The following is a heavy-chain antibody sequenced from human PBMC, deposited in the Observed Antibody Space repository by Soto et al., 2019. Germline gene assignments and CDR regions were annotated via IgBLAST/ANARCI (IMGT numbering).Heavy chain of an antibody. Sequence: GASLKISCKGSGYSFTSYWIGWVRQMPGKGLEWMGIIYPGDSDTRYSPSFQGQVTISADKSISTAYLQWSILKASDTAMYYCARHVGGTYYYYYGMDVWGQGTTVTVSS. CDR1: GYSFTSYW. J-gene: IGHJ6*02. D-gene: IGHD3-16*01. CDR2: IYPGDSDT. V-gene: IGHV5-51*01. CDR3: ARHVGGTYYYYYGMDV.